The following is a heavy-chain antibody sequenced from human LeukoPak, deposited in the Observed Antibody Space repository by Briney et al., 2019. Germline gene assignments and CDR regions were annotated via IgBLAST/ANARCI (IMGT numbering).Heavy chain of an antibody. D-gene: IGHD3-3*01. CDR2: ISSSSSYI. CDR1: GFTFDDYG. CDR3: ARLTDWVLRFLEWPDDAFDI. Sequence: GGSLRLSCAASGFTFDDYGMTWVRQAPGKGLEWVSSISSSSSYIYYADSVKGRFTISRDNAKNSLYLQMNSLRAEDTAVYYCARLTDWVLRFLEWPDDAFDIWGQGTMVTVSS. V-gene: IGHV3-21*01. J-gene: IGHJ3*02.